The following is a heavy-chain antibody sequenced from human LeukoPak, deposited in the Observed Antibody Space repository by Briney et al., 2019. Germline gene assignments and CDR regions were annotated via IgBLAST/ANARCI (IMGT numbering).Heavy chain of an antibody. CDR3: ARDLGGSGRNWASNWFDP. V-gene: IGHV3-43*02. J-gene: IGHJ5*02. CDR2: MSGDGGSS. D-gene: IGHD1-26*01. Sequence: PGGSLRLSCAASGFTFGDYPMHGVRQAPGKGLEWVSLMSGDGGSSFQADSVRGRFTISRDNSKKSLYLQMNSLRSEDTAMYYCARDLGGSGRNWASNWFDPWGQGTLVTVSS. CDR1: GFTFGDYP.